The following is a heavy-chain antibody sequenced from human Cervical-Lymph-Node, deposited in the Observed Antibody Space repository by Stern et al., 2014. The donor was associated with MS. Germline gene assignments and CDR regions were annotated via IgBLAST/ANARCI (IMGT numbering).Heavy chain of an antibody. Sequence: VQLVESGGGVVQPGRSLRLSCAASGFTFNNYGMYWVRQAPGKGLEWVAVMSSDGSNKNYADSVKGRFTIPRDNSKNTLYVQMNSLRPEDTGVYYCAKGHSSGWYGDYFDYWGQGTLVTVSS. J-gene: IGHJ4*02. CDR2: MSSDGSNK. D-gene: IGHD6-19*01. CDR1: GFTFNNYG. CDR3: AKGHSSGWYGDYFDY. V-gene: IGHV3-30*18.